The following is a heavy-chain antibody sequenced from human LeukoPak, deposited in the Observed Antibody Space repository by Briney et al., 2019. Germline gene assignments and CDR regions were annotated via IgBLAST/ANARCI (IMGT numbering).Heavy chain of an antibody. CDR2: IYDSGST. V-gene: IGHV4-59*01. J-gene: IGHJ5*02. D-gene: IGHD4-17*01. CDR3: ARSTVPRSDWLDP. Sequence: SETLSLTCTVSGVSISSYYWSWIRQPPGKGLEWIGHIYDSGSTNYNPSLKSRVTISLDTSKNQLSLKLSFVTAADAAVYYCARSTVPRSDWLDPWGQGTPVTVSS. CDR1: GVSISSYY.